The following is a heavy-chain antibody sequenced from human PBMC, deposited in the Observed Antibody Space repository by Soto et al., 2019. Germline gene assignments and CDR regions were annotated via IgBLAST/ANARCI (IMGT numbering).Heavy chain of an antibody. V-gene: IGHV3-74*01. Sequence: GGSLRLSCAVSGFTFSSHWMHWVRQAPGKGLVWVSRINSDGSSTNYADSVKGRFTISRDNAKNTLYLQMNSLRADDTAVYYCARVSSPYYDFWSGFYTYFDYWGQGALVTVSS. CDR1: GFTFSSHW. J-gene: IGHJ4*02. CDR3: ARVSSPYYDFWSGFYTYFDY. D-gene: IGHD3-3*01. CDR2: INSDGSST.